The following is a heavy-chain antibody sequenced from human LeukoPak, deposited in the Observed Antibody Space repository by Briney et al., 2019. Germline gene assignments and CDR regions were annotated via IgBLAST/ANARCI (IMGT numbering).Heavy chain of an antibody. CDR3: ARDFGWLSCFDN. J-gene: IGHJ4*02. Sequence: PGRSLRLSCAASGFTLSSYGIQWVRQARGKGRGWVAIISYDGTNKNYADCMRGRFNMSRDNTKNTLYLQMNSLRAEDTAVYYCARDFGWLSCFDNWGQGTLVTVSS. CDR2: ISYDGTNK. V-gene: IGHV3-30-3*01. D-gene: IGHD3-9*01. CDR1: GFTLSSYG.